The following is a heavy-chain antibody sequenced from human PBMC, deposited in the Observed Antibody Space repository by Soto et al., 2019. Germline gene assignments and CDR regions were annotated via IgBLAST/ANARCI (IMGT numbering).Heavy chain of an antibody. CDR1: GYTFTSYG. D-gene: IGHD6-19*01. J-gene: IGHJ4*02. CDR3: ARYRYSSKPLDY. V-gene: IGHV1-18*01. CDR2: ISAYNGNT. Sequence: ASVKVSCEASGYTFTSYGISWVRQAPGQGLEWMGWISAYNGNTNYAQKFQGRVTMTTDTSTSTAYMELRSLRSDDTAVYYCARYRYSSKPLDYWGQGTLDTVSS.